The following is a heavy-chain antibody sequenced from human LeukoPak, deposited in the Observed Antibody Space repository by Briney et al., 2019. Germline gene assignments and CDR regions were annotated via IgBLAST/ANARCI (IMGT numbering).Heavy chain of an antibody. V-gene: IGHV3-72*01. CDR2: IRNKANSHTT. J-gene: IGHJ4*02. CDR1: VFTFSDHY. Sequence: GGSLRLSCAVSVFTFSDHYMDWVRQAPGRGLEWVGRIRNKANSHTTEYAASVKDRFTISRDDSKNSLYLQMNSLETEDTAVYYCVTVSSFDYWGQGTLVTVSS. CDR3: VTVSSFDY.